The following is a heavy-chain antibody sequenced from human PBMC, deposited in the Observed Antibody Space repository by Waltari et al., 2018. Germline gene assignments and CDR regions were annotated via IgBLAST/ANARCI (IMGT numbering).Heavy chain of an antibody. CDR1: GDSCDSMSSNSW. Sequence: QVKLQESGPGLVKPSETLSLTCDVSGDSCDSMSSNSWWSWVRQSPGKGLEWIGQVHRTGRTNYSPSFEGRVTVSIDTSNNQFSLKMAFATAADTALYYCARDRGRGIYLDSWGHGTLVTVSP. CDR3: ARDRGRGIYLDS. CDR2: VHRTGRT. J-gene: IGHJ4*01. V-gene: IGHV4-4*02. D-gene: IGHD2-15*01.